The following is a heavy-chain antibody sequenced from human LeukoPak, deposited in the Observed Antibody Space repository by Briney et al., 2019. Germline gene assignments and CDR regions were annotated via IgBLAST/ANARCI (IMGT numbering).Heavy chain of an antibody. CDR3: ARDHYDILTGYHALPDY. D-gene: IGHD3-9*01. V-gene: IGHV1-2*02. J-gene: IGHJ4*02. Sequence: ASVKVSCTASGYTFTGYYMHWVRQAPGQGLEWMGWINPNSGGTNYAQKFQGRVTMTRDTSISTAYMELSRLRSDDTAVYYCARDHYDILTGYHALPDYWGQGTLVTVSS. CDR1: GYTFTGYY. CDR2: INPNSGGT.